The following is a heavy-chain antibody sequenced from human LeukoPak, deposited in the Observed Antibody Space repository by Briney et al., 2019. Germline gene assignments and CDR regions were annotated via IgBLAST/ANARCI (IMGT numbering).Heavy chain of an antibody. Sequence: ASVKVSCKASGGTFSSYAISWVRQAPGQGLEWMGGIIPIFGTANYAQKFQGRVTITADESTSTAYMELSSLRSEDTAVYYCARETIFGVVQTNYYYYGMDVWAKGPRSPSP. V-gene: IGHV1-69*13. CDR3: ARETIFGVVQTNYYYYGMDV. J-gene: IGHJ6*02. CDR1: GGTFSSYA. D-gene: IGHD3-3*01. CDR2: IIPIFGTA.